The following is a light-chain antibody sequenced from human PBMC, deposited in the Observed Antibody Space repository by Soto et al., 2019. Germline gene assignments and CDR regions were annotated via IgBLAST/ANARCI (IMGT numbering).Light chain of an antibody. CDR2: GAS. CDR3: QQRSNWAT. Sequence: EIVLTQSPGTLSLSPGERATLSCRASQSVSSGYLAWYQQKPGQAPRLLIYGASNRATGIPARFSGSGSVTDFTLTISSLEPEDFAVYYCQQRSNWATFGPGTKVDIK. J-gene: IGKJ3*01. CDR1: QSVSSGY. V-gene: IGKV3D-20*02.